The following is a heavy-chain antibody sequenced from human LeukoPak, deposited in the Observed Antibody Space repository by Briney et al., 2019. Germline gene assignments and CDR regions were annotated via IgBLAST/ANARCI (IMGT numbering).Heavy chain of an antibody. J-gene: IGHJ4*02. CDR1: GFTFSDFY. V-gene: IGHV4-34*01. Sequence: PGGSLRLSCTVSGFTFSDFYMSWIRQPPGKGLEWIGEINHSGSTNYNPSLKSRVTISVDTSKNQFSLKLSSVTAADTAVYYCARTEEYFDYWGQGTLVTVSS. CDR3: ARTEEYFDY. CDR2: INHSGST.